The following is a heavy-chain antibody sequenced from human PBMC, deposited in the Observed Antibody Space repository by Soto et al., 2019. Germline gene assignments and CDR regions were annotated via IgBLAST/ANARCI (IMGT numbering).Heavy chain of an antibody. CDR2: MNPINGAT. J-gene: IGHJ6*02. CDR3: GRGPSPRAPAGGTPYYYAMDV. CDR1: GYDFTAYD. V-gene: IGHV1-8*02. D-gene: IGHD6-13*01. Sequence: GASVKVSCKASGYDFTAYDIKWVRQASGQGLEWMGWMNPINGATGSARRFQGRVSMTRNTATGTAYLELTSLRSDDSAVYYCGRGPSPRAPAGGTPYYYAMDVWGRGTTVTV.